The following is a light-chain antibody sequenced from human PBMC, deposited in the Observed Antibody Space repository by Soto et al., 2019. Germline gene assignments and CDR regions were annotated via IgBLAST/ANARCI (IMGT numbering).Light chain of an antibody. CDR1: SSNLGRNY. V-gene: IGLV1-47*01. J-gene: IGLJ2*01. CDR3: AAWDDSLSGVV. CDR2: RNN. Sequence: QSALTQPPSASGTPGQRVTISCSGSSSNLGRNYVYWYQQLPGTAPKLLIYRNNQRPSGVPDRFSGSKSGTSASLAISGLRSEDEADYYCAAWDDSLSGVVFGGGTKLTVL.